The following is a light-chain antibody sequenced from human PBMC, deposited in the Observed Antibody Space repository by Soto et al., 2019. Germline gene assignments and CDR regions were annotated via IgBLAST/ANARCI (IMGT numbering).Light chain of an antibody. J-gene: IGKJ1*01. CDR3: QQYNDWPWT. V-gene: IGKV3-15*01. CDR2: GAS. CDR1: QSVHSN. Sequence: EIVMTQSPATLSVSPGERATLSCRASQSVHSNLAWYQQKPGQAPRLLIYGASTRATGIPARFSGSGSGTESTLTVSSLQSADFAVYFCQQYNDWPWTFGQGTKVDIK.